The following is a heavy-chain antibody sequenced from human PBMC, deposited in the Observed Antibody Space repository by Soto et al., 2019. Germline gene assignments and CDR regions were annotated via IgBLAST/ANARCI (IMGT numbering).Heavy chain of an antibody. CDR3: ASMTTVTTRYFDY. CDR2: IYYSGST. Sequence: QVQQQESGPGLVKPSQTLSLICTVSGGSISSGGYYWSWIRQHPGKGLEWIGYIYYSGSTYYNPSLKSRVTISVDTSKNQFSLKLSSVTPADTAVYYCASMTTVTTRYFDYWGQGTLVTVSS. V-gene: IGHV4-31*03. J-gene: IGHJ4*02. D-gene: IGHD4-17*01. CDR1: GGSISSGGYY.